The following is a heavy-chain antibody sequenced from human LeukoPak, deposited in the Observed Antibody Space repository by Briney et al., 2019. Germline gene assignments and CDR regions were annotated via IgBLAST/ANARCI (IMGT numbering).Heavy chain of an antibody. J-gene: IGHJ6*02. CDR1: GFTFSSYW. Sequence: GSLRLSCAASGFTFSSYWMSWVRQAPGKGLEWVANIKQDGSEKYYVDSVKGRFTISRDNAKNSLYLQMNSQRAEDTAVYYCARDWITMVRGVIITRYYYYGMDVWGQGTTVTVSS. CDR2: IKQDGSEK. D-gene: IGHD3-10*01. V-gene: IGHV3-7*03. CDR3: ARDWITMVRGVIITRYYYYGMDV.